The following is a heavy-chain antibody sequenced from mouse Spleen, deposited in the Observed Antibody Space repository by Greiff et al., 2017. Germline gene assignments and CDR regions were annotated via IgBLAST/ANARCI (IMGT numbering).Heavy chain of an antibody. CDR2: IRSKSNNYAT. CDR1: GFSFNTYA. Sequence: EVQLQQSGGGLVQPKGSLKLSCAASGFSFNTYAMNWVRQAPGKGLEWVARIRSKSNNYATYYADSVKDRFTISRDDSESMLYLQMNNLKTEDTAMYYCVRGDYRYDGYAMDYWGQGTSVTVSS. CDR3: VRGDYRYDGYAMDY. D-gene: IGHD2-14*01. V-gene: IGHV10-1*01. J-gene: IGHJ4*01.